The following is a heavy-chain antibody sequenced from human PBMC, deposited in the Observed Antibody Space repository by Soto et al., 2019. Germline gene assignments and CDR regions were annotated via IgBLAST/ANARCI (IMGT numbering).Heavy chain of an antibody. CDR3: AKGDSGSPSYGMDN. CDR1: GFTFDDYA. V-gene: IGHV3-9*01. Sequence: GGSLRLSCAASGFTFDDYAMHWVRQVPGKGLEWVSGISWNSGMKSYADSVKGQFTISRDNAKNSLYLQMNSLRGEDTALYYCAKGDSGSPSYGMDNWGQGTLVTVSS. J-gene: IGHJ4*02. CDR2: ISWNSGMK. D-gene: IGHD6-6*01.